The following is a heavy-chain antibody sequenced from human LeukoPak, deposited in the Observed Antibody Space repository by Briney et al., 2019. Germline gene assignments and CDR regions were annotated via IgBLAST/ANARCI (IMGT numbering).Heavy chain of an antibody. J-gene: IGHJ4*02. CDR2: IYYSGST. Sequence: SETLSLTCTVSGGSISSHYWSWIRQPPGKGLEWVGYIYYSGSTNYNPSLKSRVTISVDTSKNQFSLKLSSVTAADTAVYYCARSAGGPDDYWGQGTLVTVSS. V-gene: IGHV4-59*11. CDR1: GGSISSHY. D-gene: IGHD3-10*01. CDR3: ARSAGGPDDY.